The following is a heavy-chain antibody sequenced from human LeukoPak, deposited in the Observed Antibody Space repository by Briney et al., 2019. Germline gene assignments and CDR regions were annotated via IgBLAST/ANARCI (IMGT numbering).Heavy chain of an antibody. V-gene: IGHV1-2*02. J-gene: IGHJ4*02. D-gene: IGHD2-2*01. CDR2: INPNSGGT. CDR1: GYTFTGYY. CDR3: ARLGHIVVVPTATYFDY. Sequence: ASVKVSCKASGYTFTGYYMHWVRQAPGQGLEWMGWINPNSGGTNYAQKFQGRVTMTRDTSISTAYMELSRLRSDDTAVYYCARLGHIVVVPTATYFDYWGQGTLVTVSS.